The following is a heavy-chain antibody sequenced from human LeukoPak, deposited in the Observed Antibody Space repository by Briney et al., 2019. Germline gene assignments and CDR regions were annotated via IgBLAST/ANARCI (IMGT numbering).Heavy chain of an antibody. J-gene: IGHJ4*02. CDR3: ARDQRDEMATISAFDY. CDR1: GFTFSSYS. V-gene: IGHV3-21*01. CDR2: ISSSSSYI. D-gene: IGHD5-24*01. Sequence: PGGSLRLSCAASGFTFSSYSMNWVRQAPGKGLEWVSSISSSSSYIYYADSMKGRFTISRDNAKNSLYLQMNSLRAEDTAVYYCARDQRDEMATISAFDYWGQGTLVTVSS.